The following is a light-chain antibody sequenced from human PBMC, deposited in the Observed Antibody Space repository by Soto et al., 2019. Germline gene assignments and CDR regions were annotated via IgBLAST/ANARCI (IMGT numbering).Light chain of an antibody. J-gene: IGLJ3*02. CDR3: CSYAGTYTWV. CDR1: SSDVGANNY. Sequence: QSALTQPASVSGSPGQPITISCTGTSSDVGANNYVSWYQQHPGKAPKLMIYDVSKRPSGVPDRFSGSKSGNTASLTISGLQAEDEADYYCCSYAGTYTWVFGGGTKLTVL. CDR2: DVS. V-gene: IGLV2-11*01.